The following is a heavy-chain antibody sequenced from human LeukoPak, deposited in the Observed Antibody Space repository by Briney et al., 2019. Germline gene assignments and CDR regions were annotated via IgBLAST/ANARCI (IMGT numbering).Heavy chain of an antibody. J-gene: IGHJ5*02. CDR2: ISSSSSTI. Sequence: GGSLRLSCAASGFTFSSYSMNWVRQAPGKGLEWVSYISSSSSTIYYADSVKGRFTISRDNAKNSLDLQMNGLSADDSAVYYCARGQDYDFWSGYNWFDPWGQGTLVTVSS. V-gene: IGHV3-48*01. D-gene: IGHD3-3*01. CDR3: ARGQDYDFWSGYNWFDP. CDR1: GFTFSSYS.